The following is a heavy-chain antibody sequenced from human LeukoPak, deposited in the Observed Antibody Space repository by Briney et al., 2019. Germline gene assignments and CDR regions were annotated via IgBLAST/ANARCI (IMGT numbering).Heavy chain of an antibody. Sequence: ASVKVSCKASGYTFIRYDMSWVRQATGQGLEWMGWMNPNSGNTDYAQKFQGRVTITRNTSISTVYMELSSLRSEDTAVYYCARVKPDYYYYMDVRGKGTTVTVSS. CDR3: ARVKPDYYYYMDV. CDR2: MNPNSGNT. J-gene: IGHJ6*03. D-gene: IGHD1-14*01. CDR1: GYTFIRYD. V-gene: IGHV1-8*01.